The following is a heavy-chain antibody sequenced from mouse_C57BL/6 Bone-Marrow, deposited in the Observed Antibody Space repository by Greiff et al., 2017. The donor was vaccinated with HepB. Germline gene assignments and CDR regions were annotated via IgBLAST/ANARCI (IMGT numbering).Heavy chain of an antibody. D-gene: IGHD2-4*01. CDR2: ISYDGSN. Sequence: EVQLVESGPGLVKPSQSLSLTCSVTGYSITSGYYWNWIRQFPGNKLEWMGYISYDGSNNYNPSLKNRISITRDTSKNQFFLKLNSVTTEDTATYYCADYDYDDWFAYWGQGTLVTVSA. CDR3: ADYDYDDWFAY. V-gene: IGHV3-6*01. CDR1: GYSITSGYY. J-gene: IGHJ3*01.